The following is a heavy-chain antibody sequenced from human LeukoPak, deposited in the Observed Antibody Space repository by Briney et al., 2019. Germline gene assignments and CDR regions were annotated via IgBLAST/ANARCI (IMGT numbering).Heavy chain of an antibody. CDR2: IYPNSGGT. CDR1: GYTFTGYH. V-gene: IGHV1-2*02. CDR3: ARGIDYGANWLDP. D-gene: IGHD4-17*01. Sequence: GASVKVSCKASGYTFTGYHIHWVRQAPGQGLEWMGWIYPNSGGTIYAQKFQGRVTMTRDTSISTAYMELTRLRSDDTAMYYCARGIDYGANWLDPWGQGTLVTVSS. J-gene: IGHJ5*02.